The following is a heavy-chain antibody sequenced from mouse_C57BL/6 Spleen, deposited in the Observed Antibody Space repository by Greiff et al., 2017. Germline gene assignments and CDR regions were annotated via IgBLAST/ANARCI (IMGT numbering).Heavy chain of an antibody. D-gene: IGHD2-4*01. CDR1: GYSFTGYF. CDR2: INPYNGDT. J-gene: IGHJ2*01. CDR3: ARDDYDGGNYFDY. V-gene: IGHV1-20*01. Sequence: VQLQQSGPELVKPGASVKISCKASGYSFTGYFMNWVMQSHGKSLEWIGRINPYNGDTFYNQKFKGKATLTVDKSSSTAHMELRSLTSEDSAVYYCARDDYDGGNYFDYWGQGTTLTVSS.